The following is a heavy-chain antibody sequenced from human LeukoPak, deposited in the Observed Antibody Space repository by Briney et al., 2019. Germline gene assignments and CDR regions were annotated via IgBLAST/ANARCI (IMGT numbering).Heavy chain of an antibody. V-gene: IGHV4-34*01. CDR1: GGSFSGYY. J-gene: IGHJ5*01. D-gene: IGHD4-17*01. CDR3: ARETYGDYVNFDS. Sequence: SETLSLTCPVYGGSFSGYYCNWIRQPPGKGLEGIGEINHSGSTNCNPSLKSRVTISVDTSKNEFSLKLSSVTAADTAVYYCARETYGDYVNFDSWGQGTLVTVSS. CDR2: INHSGST.